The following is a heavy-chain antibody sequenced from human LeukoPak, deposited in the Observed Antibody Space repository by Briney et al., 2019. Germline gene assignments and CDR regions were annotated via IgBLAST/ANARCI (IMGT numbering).Heavy chain of an antibody. V-gene: IGHV3-23*01. CDR2: ISGSGSTT. J-gene: IGHJ4*02. D-gene: IGHD5-18*01. CDR3: AKGRGYSYGAEY. CDR1: GFTFSSYA. Sequence: GGSLRLSCAASGFTFSSYAMSWVRQAPGKGLEWVSTISGSGSTTYYADSAKGRFTISRDNSKNTLYLQMNGLRAEDTAVYYCAKGRGYSYGAEYWGQGTLVTVSS.